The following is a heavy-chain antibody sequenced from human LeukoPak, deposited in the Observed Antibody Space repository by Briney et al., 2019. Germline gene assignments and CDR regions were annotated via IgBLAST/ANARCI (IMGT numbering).Heavy chain of an antibody. D-gene: IGHD2-2*01. Sequence: GGSLRLSCAASGFTFSSYSMNWVRQAPGKGLEWVSYISSSSTIYYADSVKGRFTISRDNAKNPLYLQMNSLRAEDTAVYYCAAPGEYCSSTSYYSRNDAFDIWGQGTMVTVSS. J-gene: IGHJ3*02. CDR3: AAPGEYCSSTSYYSRNDAFDI. V-gene: IGHV3-48*01. CDR2: ISSSSTI. CDR1: GFTFSSYS.